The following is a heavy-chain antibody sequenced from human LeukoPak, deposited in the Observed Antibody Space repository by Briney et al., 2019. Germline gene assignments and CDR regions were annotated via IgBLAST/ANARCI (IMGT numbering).Heavy chain of an antibody. J-gene: IGHJ4*02. Sequence: ASVKVSCKASGYTFTSYDFNWLRQATGQGPEWMGWMNPNSGATGYAQKFQGRVTMTEDTSTDTAYMELSSLRSEDTAVYYCATGRWLQLDYWGQGTLVTVSS. D-gene: IGHD5-24*01. CDR1: GYTFTSYD. V-gene: IGHV1-8*01. CDR2: MNPNSGAT. CDR3: ATGRWLQLDY.